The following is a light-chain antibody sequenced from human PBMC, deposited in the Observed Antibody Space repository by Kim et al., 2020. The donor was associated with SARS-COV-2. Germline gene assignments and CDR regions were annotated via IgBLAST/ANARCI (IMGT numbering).Light chain of an antibody. Sequence: QSALTQPASVSGSPGQSITISCTGTSSDVGGYNYVSWYQQHPGKAPKLMIYDVSKRPSGVSNRFSGSKSGNTASLTISGLQAEDEADYTSSSTFFGGGTQLTVL. J-gene: IGLJ2*01. CDR3: SSTF. CDR1: SSDVGGYNY. V-gene: IGLV2-14*01. CDR2: DVS.